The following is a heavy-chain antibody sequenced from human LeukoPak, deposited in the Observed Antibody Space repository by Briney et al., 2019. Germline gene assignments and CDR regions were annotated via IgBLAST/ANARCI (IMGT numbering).Heavy chain of an antibody. CDR1: GGSISSSSYY. CDR3: ARPYSSSSGDY. Sequence: PSETLSLTCTVSGGSISSSSYYWGWIRQPPGKGLEWIGSIYYGGSTYYNPSLKSRVTISVDTSKNQFSLKLSSVTAADTAVYYCARPYSSSSGDYWGQGTLVTVSS. D-gene: IGHD6-6*01. CDR2: IYYGGST. J-gene: IGHJ4*02. V-gene: IGHV4-39*07.